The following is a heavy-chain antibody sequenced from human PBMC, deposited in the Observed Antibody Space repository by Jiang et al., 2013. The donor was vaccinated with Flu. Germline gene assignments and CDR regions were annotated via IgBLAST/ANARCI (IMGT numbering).Heavy chain of an antibody. D-gene: IGHD5-24*01. Sequence: QTLSLTCVISGDSVSSNSAAWNWIRQSPSRGLEWLGRTYYRSKWYNDYAVSVKSRITINPDTSKNQFSLQLNSVTPEDTAVYYCARESRMATITPLLDYWGQGTLVTVSS. CDR1: GDSVSSNSAA. CDR3: ARESRMATITPLLDY. V-gene: IGHV6-1*01. J-gene: IGHJ4*02. CDR2: TYYRSKWYN.